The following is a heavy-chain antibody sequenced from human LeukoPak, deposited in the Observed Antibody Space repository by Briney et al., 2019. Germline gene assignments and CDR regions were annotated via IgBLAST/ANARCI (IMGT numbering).Heavy chain of an antibody. CDR2: ISAYNGNT. Sequence: GASVKVSCKASGYTYTSYGISWVRQAPGQGLEWMGWISAYNGNTNYAQKLQGRVTMTTDTSTSTAHMELRSLRSDDTAVYYCASSAGYDILTAYLLDYWGQGTLVTVSS. D-gene: IGHD3-9*01. J-gene: IGHJ4*02. CDR3: ASSAGYDILTAYLLDY. CDR1: GYTYTSYG. V-gene: IGHV1-18*01.